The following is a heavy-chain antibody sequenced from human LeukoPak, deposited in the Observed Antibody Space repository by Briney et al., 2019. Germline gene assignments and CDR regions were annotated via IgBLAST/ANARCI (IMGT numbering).Heavy chain of an antibody. V-gene: IGHV4-59*08. CDR1: DGSISSYY. J-gene: IGHJ4*02. CDR2: IYCNGNT. Sequence: SETLSLTCTVSDGSISSYYWSWIRQPPGKGLEWIGYIYCNGNTKYNPSLKSRVTISVDTSKNQFSLKLRSVTAADTAVYYCARTYLGYYDSSGYAYYFDYWGQGILVPVSS. D-gene: IGHD3-22*01. CDR3: ARTYLGYYDSSGYAYYFDY.